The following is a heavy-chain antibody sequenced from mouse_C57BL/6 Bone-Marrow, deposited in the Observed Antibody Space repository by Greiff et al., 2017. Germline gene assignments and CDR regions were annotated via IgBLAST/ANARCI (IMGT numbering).Heavy chain of an antibody. V-gene: IGHV5-6*01. D-gene: IGHD1-1*01. Sequence: EVHLVESGGDLVKPGGSLKLSCAASGFTFSSYGMSWVRQTPDKRLEWVATISSGGSYTYYPDSVKGRFTISRDNAKNTLYLQMSSLKSEDTAMYYCARRGTTVVRGFDYWGQGTTLTVSS. CDR3: ARRGTTVVRGFDY. J-gene: IGHJ2*01. CDR1: GFTFSSYG. CDR2: ISSGGSYT.